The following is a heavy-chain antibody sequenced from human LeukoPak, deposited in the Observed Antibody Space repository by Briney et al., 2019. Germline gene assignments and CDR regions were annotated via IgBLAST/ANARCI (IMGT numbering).Heavy chain of an antibody. CDR3: ARDLVCYDFWSGDNWFDP. CDR2: ISSSSSYI. CDR1: GFTFSSYS. V-gene: IGHV3-21*01. Sequence: GGSLRLSCAASGFTFSSYSMNWVRQAPGKGLEWVSSISSSSSYIYYADSVKGRFTISRDNAKNSLYLQMNSLRAEDTAVYYCARDLVCYDFWSGDNWFDPWGQGTLVTVSS. J-gene: IGHJ5*02. D-gene: IGHD3-3*01.